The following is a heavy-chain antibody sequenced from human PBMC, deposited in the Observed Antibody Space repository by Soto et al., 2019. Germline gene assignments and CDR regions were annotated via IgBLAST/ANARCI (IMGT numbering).Heavy chain of an antibody. CDR3: ARGWSSSWPY. CDR2: VYDSGST. D-gene: IGHD6-13*01. CDR1: AGSISGYF. J-gene: IGHJ4*02. Sequence: NPSETLSLTCIVSAGSISGYFWSWIRQPPGKGLEWIAFVYDSGSTNHNPSLKSRVTVSVDTSNNQFSLKLISVTAADTAVYYCARGWSSSWPYWGQGTLVTVSS. V-gene: IGHV4-59*03.